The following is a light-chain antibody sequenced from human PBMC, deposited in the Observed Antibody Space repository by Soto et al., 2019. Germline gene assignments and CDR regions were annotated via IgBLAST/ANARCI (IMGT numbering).Light chain of an antibody. V-gene: IGKV3-20*01. CDR2: DAS. CDR1: QSVSSSY. J-gene: IGKJ2*01. CDR3: QQYGSLPYT. Sequence: EIVLTQSPGTLSLSPGERATLSCRASQSVSSSYLAWYQQKPGQAPRLLIFDASFRTTGIPDRFSGSGSGTDFTLTISRLEPEDFAVYYCQQYGSLPYTFGPGTRLEI.